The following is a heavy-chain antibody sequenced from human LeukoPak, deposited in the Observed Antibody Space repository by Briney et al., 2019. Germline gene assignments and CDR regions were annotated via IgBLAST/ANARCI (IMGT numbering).Heavy chain of an antibody. Sequence: GESLKISRKGSGYSFPRHSIAWVRQMPGKGLEWMGIIYPGDSDTRYSPSFQGQVTISADVSISTAYLQWSSLKASDTAIYYCARRDYTGSYWLDSWGQGTLVTVSS. CDR3: ARRDYTGSYWLDS. CDR1: GYSFPRHS. J-gene: IGHJ5*01. D-gene: IGHD3-10*01. V-gene: IGHV5-51*01. CDR2: IYPGDSDT.